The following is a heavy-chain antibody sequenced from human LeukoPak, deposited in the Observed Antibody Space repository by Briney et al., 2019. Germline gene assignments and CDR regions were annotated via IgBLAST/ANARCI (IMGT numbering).Heavy chain of an antibody. CDR3: ARICYGSGTPPY. CDR1: GFTFSSYD. D-gene: IGHD3-10*01. J-gene: IGHJ4*02. V-gene: IGHV3-21*01. Sequence: GGSLRLSCAASGFTFSSYDMNWVRQAPGKGLEWVSSISSSSSYIYYADSVKGRFTISRDNAKNSLFLQMNSLRAEDTAVYYCARICYGSGTPPYWGQGTLVTVSS. CDR2: ISSSSSYI.